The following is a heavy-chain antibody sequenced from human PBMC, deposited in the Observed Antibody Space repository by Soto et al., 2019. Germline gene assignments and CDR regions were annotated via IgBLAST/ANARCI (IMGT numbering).Heavy chain of an antibody. J-gene: IGHJ6*02. CDR3: ARLLRYFDWLSPNPYYYYYYGMDV. D-gene: IGHD3-9*01. CDR1: GGSISSYY. Sequence: SETLSLTCTVSGGSISSYYWSWIRQPPGKGLEWIGYIYYSGSTNYNPSLKSRVTISVDTSKNQFSLKLSSVTAADTAVYYCARLLRYFDWLSPNPYYYYYYGMDVWGQGTTVTVSS. V-gene: IGHV4-59*08. CDR2: IYYSGST.